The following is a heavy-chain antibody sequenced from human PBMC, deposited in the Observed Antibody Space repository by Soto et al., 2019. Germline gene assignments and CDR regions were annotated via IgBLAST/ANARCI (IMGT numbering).Heavy chain of an antibody. Sequence: GASVKVSCKVSGYTLTELSMHWVRQAPGKGLEWMGGFDPEDGETSYAQKFQGRVTMTRDTSTSTVYMELSSLRSEDTAVYYCARGYDFWSGSYYMDVWGKGTTVTVSS. CDR1: GYTLTELS. CDR3: ARGYDFWSGSYYMDV. CDR2: FDPEDGET. J-gene: IGHJ6*03. D-gene: IGHD3-3*01. V-gene: IGHV1-24*01.